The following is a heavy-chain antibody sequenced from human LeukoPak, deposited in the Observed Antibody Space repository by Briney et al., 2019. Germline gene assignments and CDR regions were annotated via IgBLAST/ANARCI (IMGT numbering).Heavy chain of an antibody. V-gene: IGHV7-4-1*02. CDR2: INTNTGNP. J-gene: IGHJ1*01. CDR3: ARDYTVTLGTTTYFQH. CDR1: GYIFDIYA. Sequence: ATVKVSCKASGYIFDIYAMIWVRQAPGQGLELMGWINTNTGNPTYAQGFTGRFVFSLDTSVSTAYLQISSLKAEDTAVYYCARDYTVTLGTTTYFQHWGQGTLVTVSS. D-gene: IGHD1-1*01.